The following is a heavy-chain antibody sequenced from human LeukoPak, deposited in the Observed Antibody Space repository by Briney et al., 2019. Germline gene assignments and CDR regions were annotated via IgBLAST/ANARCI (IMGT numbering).Heavy chain of an antibody. CDR1: GYSFTSYW. V-gene: IGHV5-51*01. D-gene: IGHD3-10*01. CDR2: IYPGDSDT. CDR3: ARSGYYGSGSPSSDY. J-gene: IGHJ4*02. Sequence: GESLKISCKGSGYSFTSYWIGWVRQMPGKGLEWMGIIYPGDSDTRYSPSLQGQVTISADKSISTAYLQWSSLKASDTAMYYCARSGYYGSGSPSSDYWGQGTLVTVSS.